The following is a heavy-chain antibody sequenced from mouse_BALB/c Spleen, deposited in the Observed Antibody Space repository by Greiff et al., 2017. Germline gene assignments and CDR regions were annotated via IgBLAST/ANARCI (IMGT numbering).Heavy chain of an antibody. CDR3: ARVVYDYGYAMDY. V-gene: IGHV5-4*02. J-gene: IGHJ4*01. D-gene: IGHD2-4*01. CDR1: GFTFSDYY. Sequence: DVQLVESGGGLVKPGGSLKLSCAASGFTFSDYYMYWVRQTPEKRLEWVATISDGGSYTYYPDSVKGRFTISRDNAKNNLYLQMSSLKSEDTAMYYCARVVYDYGYAMDYWGQGTSVTVSA. CDR2: ISDGGSYT.